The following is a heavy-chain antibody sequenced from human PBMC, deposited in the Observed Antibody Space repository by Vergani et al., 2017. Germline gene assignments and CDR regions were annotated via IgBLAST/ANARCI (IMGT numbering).Heavy chain of an antibody. J-gene: IGHJ5*01. CDR2: ILDGGTT. Sequence: EVQLVESGGGLVKPGGSLRLSCAASGFSFTKASMTWVRQAPGKGLEWIGRILDGGTTEYAAPVKGRFTISRDNAKNTLYLEMNSLRGDDTAIYYCVRARCSGPCFMSNWFDSWGQGTLVTVSS. V-gene: IGHV3-15*05. CDR1: GFSFTKAS. D-gene: IGHD5-12*01. CDR3: VRARCSGPCFMSNWFDS.